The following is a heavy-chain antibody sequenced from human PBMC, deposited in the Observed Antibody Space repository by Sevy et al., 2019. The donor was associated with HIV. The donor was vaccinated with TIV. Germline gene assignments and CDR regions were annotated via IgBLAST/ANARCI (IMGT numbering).Heavy chain of an antibody. CDR3: VRDSSGLS. Sequence: GGSLRLSCAASGFPLRKYSMNWVRQAPGKGLEWVSLISRNSTYIYYSDSVKGRFTISRDNAENSLFLQMNGLRAEDTAVYYWVRDSSGLSWGQGTLVTVSS. CDR2: ISRNSTYI. CDR1: GFPLRKYS. D-gene: IGHD6-19*01. J-gene: IGHJ4*02. V-gene: IGHV3-21*01.